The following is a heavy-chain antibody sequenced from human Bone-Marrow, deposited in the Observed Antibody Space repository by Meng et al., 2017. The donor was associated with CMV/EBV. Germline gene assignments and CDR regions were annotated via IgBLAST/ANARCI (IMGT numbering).Heavy chain of an antibody. CDR3: ARGTRGGANWFVDY. D-gene: IGHD1-1*01. Sequence: GESLKISCAASGFTFSSYEMNWVRQAPGKGLEWVSYINSYGSTIYYADSVKGRFTISRDNTKNSLYLQIYSLRAEDTAVYYCARGTRGGANWFVDYWGQGTLVTVSS. CDR2: INSYGSTI. V-gene: IGHV3-48*03. J-gene: IGHJ4*02. CDR1: GFTFSSYE.